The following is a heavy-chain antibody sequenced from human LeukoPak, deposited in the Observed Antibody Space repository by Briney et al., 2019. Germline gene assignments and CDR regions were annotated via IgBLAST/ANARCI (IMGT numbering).Heavy chain of an antibody. J-gene: IGHJ4*02. CDR3: AREGIAAAGSIYYFDY. CDR1: GGSISSSSYY. Sequence: SETLSLTCTVSGGSISSSSYYWGWIRQPPGKGLEWIGRIYTSGSTNYNPSLKSRVTISVDTSKNQFSLKLSSVTAADTAVYYCAREGIAAAGSIYYFDYWGQGTLVTVSS. CDR2: IYTSGST. D-gene: IGHD6-13*01. V-gene: IGHV4-61*02.